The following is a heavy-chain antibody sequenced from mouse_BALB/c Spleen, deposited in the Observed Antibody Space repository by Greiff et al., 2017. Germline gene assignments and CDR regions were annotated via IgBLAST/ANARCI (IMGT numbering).Heavy chain of an antibody. CDR2: INPSNGGT. CDR1: GYTFTSYY. D-gene: IGHD1-1*01. CDR3: TRDYYGSKSWFAY. V-gene: IGHV1S81*02. Sequence: VKLLESGAELVKPGASVKLSCKASGYTFTSYYMYWVKQRPGQGLEWIGEINPSNGGTNFNEKFKSKATLTVDKSSSTAYMQLSSLTSEDSAVYYCTRDYYGSKSWFAYWGQGTLVTVSA. J-gene: IGHJ3*01.